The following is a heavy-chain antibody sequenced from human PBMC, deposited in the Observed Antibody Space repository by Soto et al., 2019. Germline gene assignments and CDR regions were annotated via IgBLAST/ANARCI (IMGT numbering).Heavy chain of an antibody. J-gene: IGHJ4*02. CDR2: INPNSGGT. D-gene: IGHD6-19*01. Sequence: QVQLVQSGAEVKEPGASVKVSCKASGYTFTDYYMHWVRQAPGQGLEWMGWINPNSGGTNYAQKFLGRVTVTRDTSIRAAYMELRNLRSDDTAVYYCARGPVAVSDWGQGTLVTVSS. CDR1: GYTFTDYY. V-gene: IGHV1-2*02. CDR3: ARGPVAVSD.